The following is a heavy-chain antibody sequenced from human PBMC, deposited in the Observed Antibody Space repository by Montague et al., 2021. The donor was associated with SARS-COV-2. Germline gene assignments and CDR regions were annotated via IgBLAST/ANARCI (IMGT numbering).Heavy chain of an antibody. CDR1: GDSVSSNSAA. Sequence: CAISGDSVSSNSAAWNWIRQSPSRGLEWLGRTYYRSKWYNDYAVSVKSRITINPDTSKNQFSLQLNSVTPEDTTVYYCARDLKPPGDILTGYLPYYSYMDVWGKGTTVTVSS. CDR3: ARDLKPPGDILTGYLPYYSYMDV. V-gene: IGHV6-1*01. CDR2: TYYRSKWYN. D-gene: IGHD3-9*01. J-gene: IGHJ6*03.